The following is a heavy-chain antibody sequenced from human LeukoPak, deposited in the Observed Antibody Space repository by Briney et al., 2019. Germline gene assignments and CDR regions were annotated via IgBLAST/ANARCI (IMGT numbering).Heavy chain of an antibody. CDR1: GGSISSYY. CDR2: IYYSGST. D-gene: IGHD5-18*01. CDR3: ATQRGDTAMVNWFDP. V-gene: IGHV4-39*01. Sequence: PSETLSLTCTVSGGSISSYYWGWIRQPPGKGLEWIGSIYYSGSTYYNPSLKSRVTISVDTSKNQFSLKLSSVTAADTAVYYCATQRGDTAMVNWFDPWGQGTLVTVSS. J-gene: IGHJ5*02.